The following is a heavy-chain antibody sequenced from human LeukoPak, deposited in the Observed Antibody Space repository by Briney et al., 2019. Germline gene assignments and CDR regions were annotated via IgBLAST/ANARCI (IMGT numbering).Heavy chain of an antibody. CDR3: ARRGSGSRGDFDY. CDR1: GGSISAINYY. J-gene: IGHJ4*02. V-gene: IGHV4-39*01. D-gene: IGHD2-15*01. CDR2: IYNSGTT. Sequence: SETLSLTCTVSGGSISAINYYCGGIRQPPGKGLEWIATIYNSGTTYYNPSLKSRVTISVDTSKNQFSLDLRSVTAADTAVYYCARRGSGSRGDFDYWGQGTLVTVSS.